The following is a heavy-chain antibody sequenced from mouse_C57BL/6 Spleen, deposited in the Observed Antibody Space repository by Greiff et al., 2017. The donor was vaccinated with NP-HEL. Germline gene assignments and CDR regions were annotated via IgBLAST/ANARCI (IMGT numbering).Heavy chain of an antibody. CDR2: LNPNYGTT. CDR1: GYSFTDYN. Sequence: VQLKQSGPELVKPGASVKISCKASGYSFTDYNMNWVKQSNGKSLVWIGVLNPNYGTTTYNQQFTGKATLTVDQSSSTAYMQLNSLTSDDSAVYYCARHYDGYYVGYFDYWGQGTTLTVSS. CDR3: ARHYDGYYVGYFDY. J-gene: IGHJ2*01. V-gene: IGHV1-39*01. D-gene: IGHD2-3*01.